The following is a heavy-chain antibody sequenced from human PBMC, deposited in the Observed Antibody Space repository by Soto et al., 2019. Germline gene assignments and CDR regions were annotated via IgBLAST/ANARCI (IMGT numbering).Heavy chain of an antibody. J-gene: IGHJ3*02. D-gene: IGHD3-22*01. CDR3: AKGMYYYDSSLTPDAFDI. CDR1: GFTFDDYA. CDR2: ISWNSGSI. Sequence: PGGSLRLSCAASGFTFDDYAMHWVRQAPGKGLEWVSGISWNSGSIGYADSVKGRFTISRDNAKNSLYLQMNSLRAEDTALYYCAKGMYYYDSSLTPDAFDIWGQGTMVTVSS. V-gene: IGHV3-9*01.